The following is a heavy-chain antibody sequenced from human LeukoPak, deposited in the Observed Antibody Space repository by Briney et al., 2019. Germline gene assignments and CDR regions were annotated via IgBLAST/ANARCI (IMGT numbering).Heavy chain of an antibody. CDR3: ARDVKYSSGWYGSFDY. V-gene: IGHV1-18*01. CDR2: ISAYNGNT. Sequence: ASVTVSCKASGYTFTSYGISWVRQAPGQGLEWMGWISAYNGNTNYALKLQGRVTMTTDTSTSTAYMELRSLRSDDTAVYYCARDVKYSSGWYGSFDYWGQGTLVTVSS. D-gene: IGHD6-19*01. CDR1: GYTFTSYG. J-gene: IGHJ4*02.